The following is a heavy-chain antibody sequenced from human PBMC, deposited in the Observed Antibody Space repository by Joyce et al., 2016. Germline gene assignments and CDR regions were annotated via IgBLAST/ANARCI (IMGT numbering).Heavy chain of an antibody. CDR3: ARGKGITVVTPRGGSFFDH. D-gene: IGHD4-23*01. Sequence: QVQLVESGGGVVQPGRSLRLSCAASGFTFGDYALPWVRQAPGKGLQWVAIISYDGNNKYYADSVKGRFTLSRDNSKTTLYLQMNSLRTEDTAIYFCARGKGITVVTPRGGSFFDHWGQGTLVTVSS. V-gene: IGHV3-30-3*01. CDR1: GFTFGDYA. CDR2: ISYDGNNK. J-gene: IGHJ4*02.